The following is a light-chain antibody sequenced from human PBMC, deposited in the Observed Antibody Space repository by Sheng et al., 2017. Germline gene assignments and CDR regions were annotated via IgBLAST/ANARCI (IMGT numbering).Light chain of an antibody. V-gene: IGKV1-5*01. CDR2: DAS. J-gene: IGKJ4*01. Sequence: DIQMTQSPSTLSASVGDRVTITCRASQSISSWLAWYQQKPGKAPKVLIYDASNLIAGVPSRFSGSGSGTDFTFTISSLHPEDLATYYCQQYVTLPRTFGGGTKVEIK. CDR1: QSISSW. CDR3: QQYVTLPRT.